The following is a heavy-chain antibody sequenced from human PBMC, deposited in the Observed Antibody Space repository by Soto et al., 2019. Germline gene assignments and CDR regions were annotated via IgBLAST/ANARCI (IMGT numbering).Heavy chain of an antibody. V-gene: IGHV4-59*08. Sequence: QVQLQESGPGLVKPSETLSLTCTVSGGSISNYYWSWIRQPPGKGLEWIGYIYYGGTTNYNPSLKSRVTISVDTSKNQFSLKLSSVTAADTAVYYCARRYDPGFDYWGQGTLVTVSS. CDR1: GGSISNYY. J-gene: IGHJ4*02. D-gene: IGHD5-12*01. CDR2: IYYGGTT. CDR3: ARRYDPGFDY.